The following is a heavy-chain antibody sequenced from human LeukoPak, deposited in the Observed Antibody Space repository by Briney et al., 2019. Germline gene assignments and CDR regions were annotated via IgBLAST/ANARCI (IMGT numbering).Heavy chain of an antibody. V-gene: IGHV3-21*01. CDR3: ARGYQGADWYFDL. J-gene: IGHJ2*01. D-gene: IGHD3-16*02. CDR1: GFTFSSYE. Sequence: GGSLRLSCAASGFTFSSYEMNWVRQAPGKGLEWVSFIFSSSTYIYYTDSVKGRFTISRDNAKNSLYLQMNSLRAEDTAVYYCARGYQGADWYFDLWGRGTLVTVSS. CDR2: IFSSSTYI.